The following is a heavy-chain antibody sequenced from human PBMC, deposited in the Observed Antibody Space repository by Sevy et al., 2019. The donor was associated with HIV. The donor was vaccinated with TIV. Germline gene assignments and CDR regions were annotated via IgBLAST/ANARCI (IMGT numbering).Heavy chain of an antibody. Sequence: GGSLRLSCAASGFSFSSYWMSWVRQAPGKGLEWVATMKQDGTEKDYVDSVKGRFTISRDNTKSSRFLQMNSLSAEDTAVYYCVREGLGGYSYSLDCWGQGTLVTVSS. CDR3: VREGLGGYSYSLDC. CDR1: GFSFSSYW. V-gene: IGHV3-7*01. J-gene: IGHJ4*02. D-gene: IGHD5-18*01. CDR2: MKQDGTEK.